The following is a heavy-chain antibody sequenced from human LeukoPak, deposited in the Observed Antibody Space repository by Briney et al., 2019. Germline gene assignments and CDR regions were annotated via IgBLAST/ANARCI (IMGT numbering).Heavy chain of an antibody. CDR2: IVPIFGTA. J-gene: IGHJ4*02. D-gene: IGHD2-15*01. Sequence: EASVKVSCKASGYTFTGYYMHWVRQAPGQGLEWMGGIVPIFGTANYAQKFQGRVTITTDESTSTAYMELSSLRSEDTAVYYCARVDGSPDYWGQGTLVTVSS. CDR1: GYTFTGYY. V-gene: IGHV1-69*05. CDR3: ARVDGSPDY.